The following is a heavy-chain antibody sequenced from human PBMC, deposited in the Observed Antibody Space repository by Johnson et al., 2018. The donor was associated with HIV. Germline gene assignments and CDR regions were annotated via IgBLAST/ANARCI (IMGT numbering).Heavy chain of an antibody. Sequence: QMQRVESGGGVVQPGRSLRLSRAASDLTFSNNAIHWVRQAPGKGLERVAVISYDGTNTYYADSARGRFTISRDNSRNTVSLQMIILRPKDTAMYYCASGVTARAPLLIWGQGTMVTVSS. D-gene: IGHD6-6*01. CDR2: ISYDGTNT. J-gene: IGHJ3*02. CDR1: DLTFSNNA. CDR3: ASGVTARAPLLI. V-gene: IGHV3-30*14.